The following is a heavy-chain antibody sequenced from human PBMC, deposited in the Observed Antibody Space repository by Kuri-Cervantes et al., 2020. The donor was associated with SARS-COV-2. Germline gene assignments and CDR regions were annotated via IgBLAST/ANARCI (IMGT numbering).Heavy chain of an antibody. CDR3: AKVRVARYTYGYGFDY. J-gene: IGHJ4*02. CDR1: GFSFSTHG. CDR2: ISHDGART. Sequence: GESLKISCAASGFSFSTHGMHWVRQAPGKGLEWVAVISHDGARTHYADSVRGRFTVSRDTSKNTLFLQMNSLRAEDTAVYYCAKVRVARYTYGYGFDYWGQGTLVTVS. V-gene: IGHV3-30*18. D-gene: IGHD5-18*01.